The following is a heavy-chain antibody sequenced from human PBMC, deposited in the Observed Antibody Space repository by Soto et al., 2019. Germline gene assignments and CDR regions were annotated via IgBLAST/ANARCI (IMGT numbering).Heavy chain of an antibody. Sequence: ASVKVSCKASGYTFTSYAMHWVRQAPGQRLEWMGWINAGNGNTKYSQKFQGRVTITRDTSASTAYMELSSLRSEDTAVYYCARVIVVVPAAKPLFDYWGQGTLVTVSS. D-gene: IGHD2-2*01. J-gene: IGHJ4*02. V-gene: IGHV1-3*01. CDR3: ARVIVVVPAAKPLFDY. CDR1: GYTFTSYA. CDR2: INAGNGNT.